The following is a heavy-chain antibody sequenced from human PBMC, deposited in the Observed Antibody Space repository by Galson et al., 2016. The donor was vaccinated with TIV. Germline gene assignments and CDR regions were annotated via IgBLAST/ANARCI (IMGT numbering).Heavy chain of an antibody. D-gene: IGHD5-12*01. J-gene: IGHJ4*02. CDR2: IYPGDSDT. V-gene: IGHV5-51*01. CDR1: GSSFTSYW. Sequence: QSGAEVKKPGESLKISCKGSGSSFTSYWIGWVRQMPGKGLEWMGIIYPGDSDTRYSPSFQGQVTISADRSISTAYLKWRSLRASDTAMYYCARLDSGYSGYDAFWGQGTLVTVSS. CDR3: ARLDSGYSGYDAF.